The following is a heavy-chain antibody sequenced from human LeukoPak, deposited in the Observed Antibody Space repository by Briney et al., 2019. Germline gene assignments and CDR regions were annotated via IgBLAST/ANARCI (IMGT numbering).Heavy chain of an antibody. D-gene: IGHD3-22*01. Sequence: ASVKVSCEASGYTFTSYYMHWVRQAPGQGLEWMGIINPSGGSTSYAQKFQGRVTMTRDMSTSTVYMELSSLRSEDTAVYYCARDYDSSGYYQGAFDIWGQGTMVTVSS. CDR1: GYTFTSYY. V-gene: IGHV1-46*01. CDR2: INPSGGST. J-gene: IGHJ3*02. CDR3: ARDYDSSGYYQGAFDI.